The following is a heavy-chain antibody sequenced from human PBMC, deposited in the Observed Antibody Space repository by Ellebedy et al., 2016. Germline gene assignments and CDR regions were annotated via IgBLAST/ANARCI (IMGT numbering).Heavy chain of an antibody. CDR1: GFTFSDYY. D-gene: IGHD3-9*01. V-gene: IGHV3-11*04. Sequence: GGSLRLSXKASGFTFSDYYKSWVRQAPGKEMEWISVISSSGSVINYADSVRGRFTISRDNARNSLFLQMTTLRDDDTAMYYCARDSYDILAGSMHYPFGHWGPGTLVSVSS. CDR3: ARDSYDILAGSMHYPFGH. J-gene: IGHJ4*02. CDR2: ISSSGSVI.